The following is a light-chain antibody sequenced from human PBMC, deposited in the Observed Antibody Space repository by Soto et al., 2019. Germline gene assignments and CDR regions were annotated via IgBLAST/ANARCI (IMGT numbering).Light chain of an antibody. Sequence: QSVLTQPASVAGSPGQSITISCTGTSSDVGGYNYVSWYQQHPGKAPKLMIYDVSNRPSGVSNRFSGSKSGNTASLTISGLHAEDEADYYCSSYTSRSPLVFGGGTKLTVL. CDR2: DVS. V-gene: IGLV2-14*01. CDR3: SSYTSRSPLV. J-gene: IGLJ2*01. CDR1: SSDVGGYNY.